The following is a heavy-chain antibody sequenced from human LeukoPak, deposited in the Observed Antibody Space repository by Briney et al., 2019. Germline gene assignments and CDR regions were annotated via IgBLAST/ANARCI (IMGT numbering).Heavy chain of an antibody. Sequence: ASVKVSCKASGYTFTDYYMHWVRQAPGQGCEWMGWINPNDGDTNYAQKFQGRVTMTRDTSISTAHMEVSRLQSDDTAVYYCARANFLYCSSTTCLFDYWGQGTLVTVSS. J-gene: IGHJ4*02. CDR3: ARANFLYCSSTTCLFDY. D-gene: IGHD2-2*01. CDR1: GYTFTDYY. V-gene: IGHV1-2*02. CDR2: INPNDGDT.